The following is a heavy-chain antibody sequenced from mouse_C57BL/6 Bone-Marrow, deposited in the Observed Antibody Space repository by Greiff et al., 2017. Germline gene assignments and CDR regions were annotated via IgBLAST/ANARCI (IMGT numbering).Heavy chain of an antibody. CDR1: GFTFSDYY. CDR2: INYDGSST. Sequence: EVQLMESEGGLVQPGSSMKLSCTASGFTFSDYYMAWVRQVPEKGLEWVANINYDGSSTYYLDSLKSRFIISRDNAKNILYLQMSSLKSEDTATYYCARGEGFAYWGQGTLVTVSA. V-gene: IGHV5-16*01. CDR3: ARGEGFAY. J-gene: IGHJ3*01.